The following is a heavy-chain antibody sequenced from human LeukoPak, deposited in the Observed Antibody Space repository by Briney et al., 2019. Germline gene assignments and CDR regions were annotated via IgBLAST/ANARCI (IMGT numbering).Heavy chain of an antibody. D-gene: IGHD1/OR15-1a*01. V-gene: IGHV2-5*02. CDR3: ANRRWGYNWNNGDFDY. CDR1: GFSLSTGGVG. CDR2: IYWDDDK. J-gene: IGHJ4*02. Sequence: SGPTLLKPTQTLTLTCSFSGFSLSTGGVGVGWIRQSPGKAMDWLGLIYWDDDKRYSPSLRTRLTIVKDTPNTQVVIIMTNADPADKATYYCANRRWGYNWNNGDFDYWGQGTLVTVSS.